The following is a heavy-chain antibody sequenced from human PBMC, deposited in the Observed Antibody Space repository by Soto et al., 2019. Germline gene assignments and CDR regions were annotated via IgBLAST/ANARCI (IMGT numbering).Heavy chain of an antibody. J-gene: IGHJ4*02. Sequence: PSETLSLTCTVSGGSISSGGYYWSWIRQHPGTGLEWIGHISYSGSTNYNPSLTSRVAISVDTSKNQFSLKLSSVTAADTAVYYCARHRYSYGVYYFDYWGQGTLVTVSS. V-gene: IGHV4-61*08. CDR1: GGSISSGGYY. CDR3: ARHRYSYGVYYFDY. D-gene: IGHD5-18*01. CDR2: ISYSGST.